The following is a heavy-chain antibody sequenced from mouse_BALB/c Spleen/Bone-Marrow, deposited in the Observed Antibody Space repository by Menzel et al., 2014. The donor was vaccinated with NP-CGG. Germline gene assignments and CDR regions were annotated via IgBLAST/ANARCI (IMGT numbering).Heavy chain of an antibody. CDR1: GFTFSSYA. CDR2: IRSGGGYT. CDR3: ARQYYSNSYYFDY. V-gene: IGHV5-9-1*01. J-gene: IGHJ2*01. Sequence: EVMLVESGGGLVKPGGSLKLSCAASGFTFSSYAMSWARQAPEKRLEWVATIRSGGGYTYYPDSVKGRFTISRDTANNSLYHQMSSLRTEETSMYYCARQYYSNSYYFDYWGQGTTLTVSS. D-gene: IGHD2-5*01.